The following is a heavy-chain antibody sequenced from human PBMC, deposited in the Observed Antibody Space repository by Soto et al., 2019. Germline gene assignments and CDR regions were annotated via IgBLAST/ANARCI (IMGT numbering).Heavy chain of an antibody. Sequence: QVQLVQSGAEVKKPGSSVKVSCKASGGSFSSYAISWVRQAPGQGPEWMGGIIPIFGTPSYAQKFQGRVTITADESTSTAYMELSSLRSEDTAVHYCAREYRSSSGRFDNWGQGTLVTVSS. CDR2: IIPIFGTP. CDR3: AREYRSSSGRFDN. CDR1: GGSFSSYA. J-gene: IGHJ4*02. V-gene: IGHV1-69*01. D-gene: IGHD6-6*01.